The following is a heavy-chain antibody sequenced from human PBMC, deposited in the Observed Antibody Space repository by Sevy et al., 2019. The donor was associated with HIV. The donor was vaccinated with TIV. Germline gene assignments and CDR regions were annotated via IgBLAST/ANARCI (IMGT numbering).Heavy chain of an antibody. Sequence: GGSLRLSCPASGFALYDYSMSWIRQAPGKGLEWVATLSFGCGKINYADSVKGRFTISRDNSKNSFYLQMDNLRVEDTALYYCAREGCTRPHDYWGQGTRVTVSS. J-gene: IGHJ4*02. CDR1: GFALYDYS. CDR3: AREGCTRPHDY. D-gene: IGHD2-8*01. CDR2: LSFGCGKI. V-gene: IGHV3-23*01.